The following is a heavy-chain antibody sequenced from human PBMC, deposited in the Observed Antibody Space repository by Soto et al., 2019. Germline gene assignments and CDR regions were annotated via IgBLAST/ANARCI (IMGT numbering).Heavy chain of an antibody. CDR2: INHSGST. J-gene: IGHJ4*02. CDR1: GGSFSGYH. D-gene: IGHD7-27*01. Sequence: QVQLQQWGAGLLKPSETLSLTCAVYGGSFSGYHWNWIRQPPGKGLEWIGEINHSGSTNYNPSLKSRVTLSVDTSKNQFSLKLSSVTAADTAVYYCARGWGRIFDYWGQGTLVTVSS. CDR3: ARGWGRIFDY. V-gene: IGHV4-34*01.